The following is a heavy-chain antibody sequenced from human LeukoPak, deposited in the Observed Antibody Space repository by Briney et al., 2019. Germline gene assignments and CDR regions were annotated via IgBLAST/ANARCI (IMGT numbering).Heavy chain of an antibody. Sequence: SETLSLTCTVSGGSISSSSYYWGWIRQPPGKGLEWIGSIYYSGSTYYNPSLKSRVTISVDTSKNQFSLKLSSVTAADTAVYYCAREGSDSSGYWESFDYWGQGTLVTVSS. V-gene: IGHV4-39*07. D-gene: IGHD3-22*01. J-gene: IGHJ4*02. CDR1: GGSISSSSYY. CDR2: IYYSGST. CDR3: AREGSDSSGYWESFDY.